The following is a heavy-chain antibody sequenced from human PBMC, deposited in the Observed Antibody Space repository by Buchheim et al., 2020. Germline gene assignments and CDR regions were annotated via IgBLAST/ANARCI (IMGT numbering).Heavy chain of an antibody. J-gene: IGHJ4*02. CDR3: ARAPTLYYYDTRGYFDY. V-gene: IGHV1-46*01. Sequence: QVQLVQSGAEVKKPGASVKVSCKASGYTFTGYYMHWVRQAPGQGLEWMGIINPSGGSTSYAQKFQGRVTMTRDTSTSTVYMELSSLRSEDTAVYYCARAPTLYYYDTRGYFDYWGQGTL. D-gene: IGHD3-22*01. CDR2: INPSGGST. CDR1: GYTFTGYY.